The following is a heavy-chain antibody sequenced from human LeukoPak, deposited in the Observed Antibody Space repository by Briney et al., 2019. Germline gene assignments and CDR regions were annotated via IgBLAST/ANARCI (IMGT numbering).Heavy chain of an antibody. D-gene: IGHD3-16*01. CDR2: IYYSGST. CDR1: GGSISSYY. CDR3: ARGQLVTFGGPRYWFDP. Sequence: PSETLSLTCTVSGGSISSYYWSWIRQPPGKGLEWSGYIYYSGSTNYNPSLKSRVTISVDTSKYQFSLKLTSVTASDTAVYYCARGQLVTFGGPRYWFDPWGQGTLVTVSS. V-gene: IGHV4-59*01. J-gene: IGHJ5*02.